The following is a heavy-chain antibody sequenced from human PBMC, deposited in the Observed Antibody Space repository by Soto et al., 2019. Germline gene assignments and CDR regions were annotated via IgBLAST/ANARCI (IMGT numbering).Heavy chain of an antibody. CDR2: IYQSGIT. Sequence: QVQLEESGPGLVKASGTLSLTCTVSGDSVSRSTWWSWVRQTPEKGLEWIGEIYQSGITHYSPSLKSRVAISIEKSKNQCSLKMTSVTAADTAVYYCARDGHYDSSGIMDVWGQGTSVTVS. J-gene: IGHJ6*02. V-gene: IGHV4-4*02. CDR3: ARDGHYDSSGIMDV. CDR1: GDSVSRSTW. D-gene: IGHD3-22*01.